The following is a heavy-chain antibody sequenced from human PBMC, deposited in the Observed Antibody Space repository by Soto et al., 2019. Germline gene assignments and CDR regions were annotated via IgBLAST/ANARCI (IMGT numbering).Heavy chain of an antibody. Sequence: SSHHLFLLRQPPGKGLEWIGSIYYSGSTYYNPSLKSRVTISVDTSKNQFSLKLSSVTAADTAVYYCARDSKQQLVRSGMDVWGQGTTVT. D-gene: IGHD6-13*01. CDR2: IYYSGST. V-gene: IGHV4-39*02. CDR3: ARDSKQQLVRSGMDV. CDR1: SSHH. J-gene: IGHJ6*02.